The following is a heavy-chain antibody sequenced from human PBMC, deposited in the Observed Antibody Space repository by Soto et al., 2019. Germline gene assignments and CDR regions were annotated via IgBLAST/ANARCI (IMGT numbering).Heavy chain of an antibody. CDR1: GGSISSGGYF. CDR2: IYHSGST. D-gene: IGHD2-21*01. V-gene: IGHV4-31*03. CDR3: AREGYALFCDGGPFHLYLFSN. Sequence: SETLSLTCTVSGGSISSGGYFWNWLRQHPGKGLEWIGFIYHSGSTFYSPSLQSRVSISVDTSKNQFSLKLSSVTPADTAVYYCAREGYALFCDGGPFHLYLFSNWGRGTLDPVSS. J-gene: IGHJ4*02.